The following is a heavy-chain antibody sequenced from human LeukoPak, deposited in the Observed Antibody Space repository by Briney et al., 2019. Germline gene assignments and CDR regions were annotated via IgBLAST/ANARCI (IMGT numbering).Heavy chain of an antibody. J-gene: IGHJ4*02. D-gene: IGHD2-15*01. CDR3: AKGGLRSVFDY. Sequence: PGGSLRLSWAASGFTFSGYAMTWVRQAPGKRLEWVSAISGSGGSTYYADSVKGLFTNSRDNSNNTLSLQMNSLRADDTAIYYCAKGGLRSVFDYWGQGTLVTVSS. CDR1: GFTFSGYA. V-gene: IGHV3-23*01. CDR2: ISGSGGST.